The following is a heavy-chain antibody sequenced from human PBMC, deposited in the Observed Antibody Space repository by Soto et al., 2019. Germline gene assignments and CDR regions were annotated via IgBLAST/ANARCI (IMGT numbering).Heavy chain of an antibody. D-gene: IGHD2-15*01. CDR2: IWYDGSNK. CDR1: GFTFSSYG. J-gene: IGHJ5*02. V-gene: IGHV3-33*01. Sequence: QVQLVESGGGVVQPGRSLRLSCAASGFTFSSYGMHWVRQAPGKGLEWVAVIWYDGSNKYYADSVKGRFTISRDNSKNTMYLQMNSQRAEDTDVYYCATDGGCRDGCAGGCNGFDPWGQGTLVTVSS. CDR3: ATDGGCRDGCAGGCNGFDP.